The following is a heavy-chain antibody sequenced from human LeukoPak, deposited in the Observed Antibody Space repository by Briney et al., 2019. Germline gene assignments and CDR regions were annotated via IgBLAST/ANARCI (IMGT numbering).Heavy chain of an antibody. V-gene: IGHV3-43*02. CDR3: ATSAVYHSLDV. J-gene: IGHJ6*02. CDR1: GFTFDAYA. CDR2: INKDGSAT. Sequence: GGSLRLSCEASGFTFDAYAMHWVRQAPGKGLEWVSLINKDGSATYYADSVKGRFTISRDNSKNSLYLQMNSLRSEDTASYYCATSAVYHSLDVWGQGTTVTVSS.